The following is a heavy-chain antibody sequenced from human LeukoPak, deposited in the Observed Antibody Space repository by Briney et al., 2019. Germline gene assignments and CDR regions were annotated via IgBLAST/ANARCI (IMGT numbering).Heavy chain of an antibody. CDR1: VFTFSSYG. V-gene: IGHV3-30*18. CDR3: ANQMTTVTSRHWYFDL. Sequence: GRSLRLSCAASVFTFSSYGMHWVRQAPGKGLEWVAVISYDGSNKYYADSVKGRFTISRDNSKNTLYLQMNSLRAEDTAVYYCANQMTTVTSRHWYFDLWGRGTLVTVSS. CDR2: ISYDGSNK. D-gene: IGHD4-17*01. J-gene: IGHJ2*01.